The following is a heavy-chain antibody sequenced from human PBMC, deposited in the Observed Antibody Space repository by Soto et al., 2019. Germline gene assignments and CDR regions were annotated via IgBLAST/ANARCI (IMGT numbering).Heavy chain of an antibody. V-gene: IGHV5-51*01. Sequence: GESLKISCTSYGFSFTSYWIAWVRQLPGKGLEWVGIIYPGNSDTLYGPSFQGQVTISADRSMNTAYLQWSGLRASDTATYYCARRLGYGYKSTWAPLDIWGLGTTVTVSS. CDR1: GFSFTSYW. CDR3: ARRLGYGYKSTWAPLDI. D-gene: IGHD3-16*01. CDR2: IYPGNSDT. J-gene: IGHJ6*02.